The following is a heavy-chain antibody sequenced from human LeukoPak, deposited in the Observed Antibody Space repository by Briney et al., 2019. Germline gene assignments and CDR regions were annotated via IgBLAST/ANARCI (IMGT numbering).Heavy chain of an antibody. CDR2: ISAYNGNT. Sequence: ASVTVSCTASGYTFTSYGISWVRQAPGQGLEWMGWISAYNGNTNYAQKLQGRVTMTTDTSTSTAYMELRSLRSDDTAVYYCARNPYSSSWYVSPDYWGQGTLVTVSS. CDR1: GYTFTSYG. J-gene: IGHJ4*02. D-gene: IGHD6-13*01. V-gene: IGHV1-18*04. CDR3: ARNPYSSSWYVSPDY.